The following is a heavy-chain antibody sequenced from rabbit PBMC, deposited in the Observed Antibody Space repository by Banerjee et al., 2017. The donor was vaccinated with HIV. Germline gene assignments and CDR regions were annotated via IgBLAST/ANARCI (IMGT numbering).Heavy chain of an antibody. V-gene: IGHV1S40*01. CDR1: GFSFSSSYY. CDR2: IYTSSGRT. J-gene: IGHJ4*01. Sequence: QSLEESGGDLVKPGASLTLTCTASGFSFSSSYYMCWVRQAPGKGLELIACIYTSSGRTTYVNWAKGRFTISKTSSTTVTLQMTSLTAADTATYFCARDLFSSLPGEWGPGTLVTVS. D-gene: IGHD3-1*01. CDR3: ARDLFSSLPGE.